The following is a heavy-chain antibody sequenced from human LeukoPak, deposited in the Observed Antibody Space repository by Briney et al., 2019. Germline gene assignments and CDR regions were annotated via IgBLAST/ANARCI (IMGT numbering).Heavy chain of an antibody. CDR1: GGSLSGYS. CDR2: ITPGGIA. J-gene: IGHJ4*02. D-gene: IGHD3-22*01. Sequence: SETLSLTCAVNGGSLSGYSLNWIRQPPGKGLEWIGEITPGGIANSNPSLKSRVIMSVDTFKNQFSLKMTSLTAADTAVYYCARSSRSLESSAYSFRYWGQGNLVTV. CDR3: ARSSRSLESSAYSFRY. V-gene: IGHV4-34*01.